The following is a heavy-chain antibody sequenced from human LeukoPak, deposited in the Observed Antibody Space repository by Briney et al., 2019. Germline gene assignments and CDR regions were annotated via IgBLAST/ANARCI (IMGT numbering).Heavy chain of an antibody. CDR3: ARGDAIFGVATIDS. V-gene: IGHV4-31*03. CDR1: GGSISSGGYY. D-gene: IGHD3-3*01. CDR2: IYYSGST. J-gene: IGHJ4*02. Sequence: PSETLSLTCTVSGGSISSGGYYWSWIRQHPGKGLEWIGYIYYSGSTYYNPSLKSRVTISVDTSKNQFSLKLSSVTAADTAVYYCARGDAIFGVATIDSWGQGTLVTVSS.